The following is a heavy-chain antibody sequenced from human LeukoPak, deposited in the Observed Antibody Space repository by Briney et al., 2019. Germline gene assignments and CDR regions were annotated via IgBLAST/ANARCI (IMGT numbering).Heavy chain of an antibody. CDR3: ARGEVYFDY. CDR2: INPGDSDT. Sequence: GESLKISCKVSGYTFISYWIGWVRQMPGRGLEWMGIINPGDSDTRYSPSLQGQVTISVDKSIGTAYLQWSSLKASDTAMYYCARGEVYFDYWGQGTLVTVSS. J-gene: IGHJ4*02. CDR1: GYTFISYW. V-gene: IGHV5-51*01.